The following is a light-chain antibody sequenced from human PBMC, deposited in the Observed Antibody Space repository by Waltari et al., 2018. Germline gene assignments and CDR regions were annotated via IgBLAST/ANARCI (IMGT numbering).Light chain of an antibody. CDR1: QSVSGSY. CDR3: QQYGSSPNT. CDR2: DAS. J-gene: IGKJ2*01. Sequence: EIVLTQSPGTLTLSPGERATLSCGASQSVSGSYVAWYRQRPGQAPRLLIYDASSRATGIPDRFIGSGSGTDFTLTISRLEPEDFAVFFCQQYGSSPNTFGQGTQLEIK. V-gene: IGKV3-20*01.